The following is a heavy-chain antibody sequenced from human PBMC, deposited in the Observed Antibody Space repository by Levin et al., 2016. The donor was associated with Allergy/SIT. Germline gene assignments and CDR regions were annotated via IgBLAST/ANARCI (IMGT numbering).Heavy chain of an antibody. D-gene: IGHD3-22*01. V-gene: IGHV3-48*01. CDR2: ISSSSSTI. CDR3: ARDIDYYDSINRFDY. J-gene: IGHJ4*02. Sequence: WIRQPPGKGLEWVSYISSSSSTIYYADSVKGRFTISRDNAKNSLYLQMNSLRAEDTAVYYCARDIDYYDSINRFDYWGQGTLVTVSS.